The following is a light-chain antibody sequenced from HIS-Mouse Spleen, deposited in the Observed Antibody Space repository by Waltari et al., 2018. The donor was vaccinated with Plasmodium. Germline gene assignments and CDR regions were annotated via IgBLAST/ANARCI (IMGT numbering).Light chain of an antibody. CDR2: GNN. Sequence: QSVLTQPPSASGTPGQRVTISCSGSSSNIGSNYVYWYQQLPGTAPKLLIYGNNQGPEGVPDRFSGSKSGTYASLAISGLRSEDEADYYCAAWDDSLSGRVFGGGTKLTVL. CDR1: SSNIGSNY. CDR3: AAWDDSLSGRV. J-gene: IGLJ3*02. V-gene: IGLV1-47*01.